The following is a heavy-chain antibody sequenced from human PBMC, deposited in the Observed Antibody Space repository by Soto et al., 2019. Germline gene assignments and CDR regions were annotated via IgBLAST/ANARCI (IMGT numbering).Heavy chain of an antibody. J-gene: IGHJ4*02. CDR3: ARHLPYCGGDCYSLDY. D-gene: IGHD2-21*02. V-gene: IGHV4-59*08. Sequence: QVQLQESGPGLVKPWETLSLTCTVSGGSISSYYWSWIRQPPGKGLEWIGYIYYSASTNYSPSLKSRVTISVDTSKNQFSLNLSSVTAADMAVYYCARHLPYCGGDCYSLDYWGQGTLVTVSS. CDR2: IYYSAST. CDR1: GGSISSYY.